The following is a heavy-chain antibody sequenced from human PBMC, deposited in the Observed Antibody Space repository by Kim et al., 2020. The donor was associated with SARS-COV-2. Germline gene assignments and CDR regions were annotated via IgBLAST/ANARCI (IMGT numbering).Heavy chain of an antibody. CDR2: IYPGDSDT. D-gene: IGHD2-8*01. CDR3: ARHMGSATGDAFDI. V-gene: IGHV5-51*01. J-gene: IGHJ3*02. Sequence: GESLKISCKGSGYRFTSYWIGWVRQMLGKGPEWMGIIYPGDSDTRYSLSFQGQVTISADKYISTAYLQWSSLKASDTALYYCARHMGSATGDAFDIWGQGTMVTVSS. CDR1: GYRFTSYW.